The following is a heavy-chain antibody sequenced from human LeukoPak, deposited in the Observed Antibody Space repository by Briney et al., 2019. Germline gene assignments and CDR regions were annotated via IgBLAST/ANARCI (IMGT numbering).Heavy chain of an antibody. CDR1: GFTFSNYA. J-gene: IGHJ4*02. Sequence: GGSLRLSCAASGFTFSNYAMHWVRQAPGKGLEWVAVISYDGTNKYYADSVKGRFTISRDNSKNTLYLQMNSLRAEDTAVYFCAKYSGSYYYPPNWDSWGQGTLVTVSS. CDR2: ISYDGTNK. CDR3: AKYSGSYYYPPNWDS. V-gene: IGHV3-30-3*01. D-gene: IGHD1-26*01.